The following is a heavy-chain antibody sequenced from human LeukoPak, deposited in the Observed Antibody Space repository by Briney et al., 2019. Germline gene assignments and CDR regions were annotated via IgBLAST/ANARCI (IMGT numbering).Heavy chain of an antibody. D-gene: IGHD3-10*01. CDR1: GYTFTGYY. Sequence: ASVKVSCKASGYTFTGYYMHWVRQAPGQGLEWVGWINPNSGGTNYAQKFQGRVTMTRDTSISTAYIELSRLRSDDTAVYYCAREGDGSGNNFDYWGQGTLVTVSS. CDR2: INPNSGGT. V-gene: IGHV1-2*02. CDR3: AREGDGSGNNFDY. J-gene: IGHJ4*02.